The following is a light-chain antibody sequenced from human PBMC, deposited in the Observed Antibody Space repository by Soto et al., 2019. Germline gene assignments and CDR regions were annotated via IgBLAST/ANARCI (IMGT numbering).Light chain of an antibody. J-gene: IGKJ5*01. Sequence: EIVFTQSPGTLSLSPGERATVSCRASQSVNSGYLVWYQQKPGQAPRLLIYGASRRATGIPDRFSVSGSGTDFTLIISRVEPEDFAVYYCQQYGTSPTFGQGTRLEIK. V-gene: IGKV3-20*01. CDR2: GAS. CDR3: QQYGTSPT. CDR1: QSVNSGY.